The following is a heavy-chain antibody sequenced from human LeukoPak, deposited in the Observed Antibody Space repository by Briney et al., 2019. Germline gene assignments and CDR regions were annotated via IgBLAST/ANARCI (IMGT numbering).Heavy chain of an antibody. CDR2: IYPGDSDT. Sequence: GESLKISCQGSGYSFTSYWIGWVRQMPGKGLEWMGIIYPGDSDTRYSPSFQGQVTISADKSISTAYLQWSSLKASDTAMYYCARYGSGSYYYYYGMDVWGQGTTVTVSS. D-gene: IGHD3-10*01. V-gene: IGHV5-51*01. J-gene: IGHJ6*02. CDR1: GYSFTSYW. CDR3: ARYGSGSYYYYYGMDV.